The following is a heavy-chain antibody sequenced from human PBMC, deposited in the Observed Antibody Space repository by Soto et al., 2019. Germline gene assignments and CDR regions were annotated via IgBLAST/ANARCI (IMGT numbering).Heavy chain of an antibody. CDR1: GFTFISYT. V-gene: IGHV3-21*04. J-gene: IGHJ5*02. D-gene: IGHD5-18*01. Sequence: EVQLVESGGGLVKPGGSLRLSCAASGFTFISYTMNWVRQAPGKGLEWVSSITSSSSYIYYADSVKGRFTISRDNAKNSLYLQMNSLRAEDTAVYYCVRGARGYSFGTPIWFDRWRQGTLVTVSS. CDR2: ITSSSSYI. CDR3: VRGARGYSFGTPIWFDR.